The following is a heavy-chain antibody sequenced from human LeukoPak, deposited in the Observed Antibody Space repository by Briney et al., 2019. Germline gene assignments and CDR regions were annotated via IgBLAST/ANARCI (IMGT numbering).Heavy chain of an antibody. CDR1: APTFSSYA. D-gene: IGHD2-21*01. V-gene: IGHV3-23*01. CDR3: AKLTEWVIPKNSEEFDY. J-gene: IGHJ4*02. Sequence: PGRTLRLYCEATAPTFSSYAISRLRYAPGNGLKSPSAISASGGSTYYADSVKGRFTISRDNSKNTLYLQMNSLRAEDTAVYYCAKLTEWVIPKNSEEFDYWGQGTLVTVSS. CDR2: ISASGGST.